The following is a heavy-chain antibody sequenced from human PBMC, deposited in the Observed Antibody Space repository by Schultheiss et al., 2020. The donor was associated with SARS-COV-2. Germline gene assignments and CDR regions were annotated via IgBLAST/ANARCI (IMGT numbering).Heavy chain of an antibody. Sequence: GGSLRLSCAASGFTFSNAWMSWVRQAPGKGLEWVGRIKSKTDGGTTDYAAPVKGRFTISRDDSKNTLYLQMNSLKTEDKAVYYCTASRTIFGVVNYYMDVWGRETTGTVSS. D-gene: IGHD3-3*01. J-gene: IGHJ6*03. CDR1: GFTFSNAW. CDR2: IKSKTDGGTT. V-gene: IGHV3-15*01. CDR3: TASRTIFGVVNYYMDV.